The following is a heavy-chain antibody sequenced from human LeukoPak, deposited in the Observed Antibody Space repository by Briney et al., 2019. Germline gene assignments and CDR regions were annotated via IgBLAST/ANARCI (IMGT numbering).Heavy chain of an antibody. Sequence: PSQTLSLTCTVSGGSISSGDYYWSWIRQPPGKGLEWIGYIYYSGSTYYNPSLKSRVTISVDTSKNQFSLKLSSVTAADTAVYYCASSNSYDSSGYYERINWFDPWGQGTLVTVSS. D-gene: IGHD3-22*01. CDR3: ASSNSYDSSGYYERINWFDP. J-gene: IGHJ5*02. CDR1: GGSISSGDYY. V-gene: IGHV4-30-4*08. CDR2: IYYSGST.